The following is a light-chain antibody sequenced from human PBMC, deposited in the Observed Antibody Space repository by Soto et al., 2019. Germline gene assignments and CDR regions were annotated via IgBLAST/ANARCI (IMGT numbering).Light chain of an antibody. Sequence: EIVLTQSPGTLSLSPGERATLSCRASQSISSIYLAWYQQKPGQAPRLLIYGAFTRAAGVPARFSGSGSGTEFTLTISSLQSEDSAVYFCQQYANWPKTFGQGTKVDI. CDR1: QSISSIY. CDR2: GAF. CDR3: QQYANWPKT. J-gene: IGKJ1*01. V-gene: IGKV3-15*01.